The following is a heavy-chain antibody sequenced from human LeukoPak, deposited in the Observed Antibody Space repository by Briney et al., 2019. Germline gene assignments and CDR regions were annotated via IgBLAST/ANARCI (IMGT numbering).Heavy chain of an antibody. CDR3: ARARIVVIASDAFDI. J-gene: IGHJ3*02. D-gene: IGHD3-22*01. V-gene: IGHV4-34*01. CDR1: GGSFSGYY. Sequence: PSETLSLTCAVYGGSFSGYYWSWIRQPPGKGLEWIGEINHSGSTNYNPSLKSRVTISVDTSKNQFSLKLSSVTAADTAVYYCARARIVVIASDAFDIWGQGTMVTVSS. CDR2: INHSGST.